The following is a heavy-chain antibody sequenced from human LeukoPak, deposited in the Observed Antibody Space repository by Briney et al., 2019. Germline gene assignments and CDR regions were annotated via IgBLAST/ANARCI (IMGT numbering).Heavy chain of an antibody. D-gene: IGHD5-18*01. CDR3: ARAQRGYSYLLDY. V-gene: IGHV3-66*01. Sequence: LTGGSLRLSCAASGFTFSSYEMNWVRQAPGKGLEWVSVIYSDGSTYYADSVKGRFAISRDNSKNTLFLQMNSLRAEDTAVYYCARAQRGYSYLLDYWGQGTLVTVSS. J-gene: IGHJ4*02. CDR2: IYSDGST. CDR1: GFTFSSYE.